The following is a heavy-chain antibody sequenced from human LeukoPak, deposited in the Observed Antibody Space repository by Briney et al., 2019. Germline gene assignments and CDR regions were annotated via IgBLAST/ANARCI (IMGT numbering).Heavy chain of an antibody. CDR3: ARDLSRYCSGGSCFSPFDY. D-gene: IGHD2-15*01. CDR2: ISSSSSYI. Sequence: GGSLRLSCAASGFTFSSYSMNWLREAPGNGVEWVSYISSSSSYIYYADSVKGRFTISRDNAKNSLYLQMNSLRAEDTAVYYCARDLSRYCSGGSCFSPFDYWGQGTLVTVSS. V-gene: IGHV3-21*01. J-gene: IGHJ4*02. CDR1: GFTFSSYS.